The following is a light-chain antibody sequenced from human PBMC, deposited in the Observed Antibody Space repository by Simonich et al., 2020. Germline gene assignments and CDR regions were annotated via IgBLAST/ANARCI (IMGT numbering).Light chain of an antibody. V-gene: IGLV2-14*01. Sequence: QSPLTQPASVSGSPGQSITISCTGTSSDVGGYNYVSWYQQHPGKAPKLMIYDVSQPPSGVSNRFSGSKSGNTASLTISGLQAEDEAYYYCSSYTSSSTLVFGGGTKLTVL. CDR3: SSYTSSSTLV. J-gene: IGLJ2*01. CDR2: DVS. CDR1: SSDVGGYNY.